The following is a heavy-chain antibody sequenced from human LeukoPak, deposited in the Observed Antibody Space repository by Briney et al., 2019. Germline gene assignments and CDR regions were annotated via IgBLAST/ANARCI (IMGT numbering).Heavy chain of an antibody. D-gene: IGHD6-19*01. CDR2: VYYSGST. V-gene: IGHV4-39*02. CDR1: SGSIRSSSYY. Sequence: SETLSLTCTVSSGSIRSSSYYWSWLRQPPGKGLEWIGSVYYSGSTYNNPSLKSRVTISVDTSKNQFSLKLSSVTAADTALYYCARDTSIAVAGRVYWGQGTLVTVSS. CDR3: ARDTSIAVAGRVY. J-gene: IGHJ4*02.